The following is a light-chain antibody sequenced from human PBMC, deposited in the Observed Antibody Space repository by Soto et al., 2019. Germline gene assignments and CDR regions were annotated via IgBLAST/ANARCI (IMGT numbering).Light chain of an antibody. V-gene: IGLV2-14*03. CDR3: ASYASSNTVL. J-gene: IGLJ2*01. Sequence: QYVRTQPASVSGSPGQAITISCTGTSSDIGGYNYVSWYQQHPGKAPKLMIYDVTYRPSGVSNRFSASKSGNTASLTISGLQAEDEADYYCASYASSNTVLFGGGTKVTVL. CDR2: DVT. CDR1: SSDIGGYNY.